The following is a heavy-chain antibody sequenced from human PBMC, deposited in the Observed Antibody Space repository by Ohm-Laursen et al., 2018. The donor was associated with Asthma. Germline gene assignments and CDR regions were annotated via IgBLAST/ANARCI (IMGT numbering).Heavy chain of an antibody. V-gene: IGHV3-30-3*01. CDR1: GFTFSSYA. CDR3: AREWGGMDV. J-gene: IGHJ6*02. CDR2: ISYDGSNK. D-gene: IGHD1-26*01. Sequence: SLRLSCAATGFTFSSYAMHWVRQAPGKELEWVAVISYDGSNKYYADSVKGRFTISRDNAKNSLSLQMNSLRDEDTAVYYCAREWGGMDVWGPGTTVTVSS.